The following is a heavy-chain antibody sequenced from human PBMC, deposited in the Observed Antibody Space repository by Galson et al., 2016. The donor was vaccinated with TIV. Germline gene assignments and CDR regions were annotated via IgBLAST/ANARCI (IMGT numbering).Heavy chain of an antibody. V-gene: IGHV4-38-2*02. J-gene: IGHJ6*02. CDR3: ARDCTSTTCHIYYYGMDV. Sequence: PPGKGLEWIGNIYHTGSTYSNPSLRSRLTMSVDTSKNQFSLILNSVTAADTAVYYCARDCTSTTCHIYYYGMDVWGQGTTVTVSS. CDR2: IYHTGST. D-gene: IGHD2-2*02.